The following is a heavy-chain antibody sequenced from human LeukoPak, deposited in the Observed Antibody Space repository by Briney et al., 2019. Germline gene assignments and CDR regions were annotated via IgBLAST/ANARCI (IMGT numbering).Heavy chain of an antibody. CDR3: ARSGFGGSPVDAFDL. J-gene: IGHJ3*01. D-gene: IGHD3-10*01. CDR2: INPNRGGT. V-gene: IGHV1-2*02. Sequence: ASVKVSCRTSGYTFTSYDINWVRQATVQGLEWMGCINPNRGGTNYAQKFHDRVTMTRDTSISTAYMALSRLRSDDTAVYYCARSGFGGSPVDAFDLWGQGTIFTVSS. CDR1: GYTFTSYD.